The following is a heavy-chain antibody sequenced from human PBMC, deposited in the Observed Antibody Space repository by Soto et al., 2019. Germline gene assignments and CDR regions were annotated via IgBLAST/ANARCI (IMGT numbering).Heavy chain of an antibody. D-gene: IGHD6-19*01. V-gene: IGHV3-11*01. CDR2: ISSSGSNI. CDR3: ARSNSGWTYYFDS. CDR1: GFTFRDYY. Sequence: GGSLRLSCAASGFTFRDYYMSWLRQAPGKGLEWVSFISSSGSNIYYADSVKGRFTISRENAKNSLYLQMNSLRAEDTAMYYCARSNSGWTYYFDSWGLGTLVTVSS. J-gene: IGHJ4*02.